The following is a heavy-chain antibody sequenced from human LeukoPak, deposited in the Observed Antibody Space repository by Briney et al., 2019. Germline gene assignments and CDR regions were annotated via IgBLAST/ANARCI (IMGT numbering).Heavy chain of an antibody. CDR1: GYSFTSYW. CDR3: ARLEGQGGQQLVLSQHNWFDP. Sequence: GESLKISCKGSGYSFTSYWIGWVRQMPGKGLEWMGIIYPGDSDTRYSPSFQGQVTVSADKSISTVYLQWSSLKASDTAMYYCARLEGQGGQQLVLSQHNWFDPWGQGTLVTVSS. D-gene: IGHD6-13*01. J-gene: IGHJ5*02. V-gene: IGHV5-51*01. CDR2: IYPGDSDT.